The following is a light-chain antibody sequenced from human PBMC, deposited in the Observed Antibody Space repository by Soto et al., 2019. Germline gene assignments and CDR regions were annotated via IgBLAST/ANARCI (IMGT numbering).Light chain of an antibody. J-gene: IGKJ5*01. V-gene: IGKV1-5*01. CDR1: QSISNW. CDR2: HTY. CDR3: QQRHMWPIT. Sequence: DIQMTHSPSTLPASVGDIVTITCRASQSISNWLAWYQQKPGTAPKLLIYHTYNRATGIPPRFSGSGSGTDFTLTISSLEPEDSAVYYCQQRHMWPITFGQGTRLEIK.